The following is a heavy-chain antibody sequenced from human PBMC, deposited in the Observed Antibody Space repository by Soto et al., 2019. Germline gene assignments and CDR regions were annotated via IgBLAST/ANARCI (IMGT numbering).Heavy chain of an antibody. Sequence: SETLSLTCTVSGGSISSGDYYWSCFRQPPGKGLEWIGYIYYSGSTFYNPSLKSRLTMSVDTSKNQFSLKLSSVTAADTAVYYCARSRGGYFHYWGQGTLVTVSS. V-gene: IGHV4-30-4*02. CDR1: GGSISSGDYY. J-gene: IGHJ4*02. CDR2: IYYSGST. D-gene: IGHD3-16*01. CDR3: ARSRGGYFHY.